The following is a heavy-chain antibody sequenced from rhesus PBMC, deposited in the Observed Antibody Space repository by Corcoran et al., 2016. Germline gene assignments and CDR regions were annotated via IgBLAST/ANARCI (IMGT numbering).Heavy chain of an antibody. CDR1: GASIRTNY. CDR2: SDGGNGRT. Sequence: QVQLQQSSPGLVKPSATLSLTCAVSGASIRTNYWRWIRQSPGKGLEWIGPSDGGNGRTRYNPALTIRVTISTDTSKNQFSLNLIVVTAADTAVYYCARDFAYWGEGVLVTVSS. CDR3: ARDFAY. J-gene: IGHJ4*01. V-gene: IGHV4-147*01.